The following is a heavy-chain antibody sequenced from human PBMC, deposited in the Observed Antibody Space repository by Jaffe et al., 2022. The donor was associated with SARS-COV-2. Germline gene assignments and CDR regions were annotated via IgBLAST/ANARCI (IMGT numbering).Heavy chain of an antibody. CDR3: ARGIIRQPDTYYYLVGIDY. D-gene: IGHD3-10*01. CDR1: GFTFSSYA. Sequence: QVQLVESGGGVVQPGRSLRLSCAASGFTFSSYAMHWVRQAPGKGLEWVAVISYDGSNKYYADSVKGRFTISRDNSKNTLYLQMNSLRAEDTAVYYCARGIIRQPDTYYYLVGIDYWGQGTLVTVSS. J-gene: IGHJ4*02. V-gene: IGHV3-30*04. CDR2: ISYDGSNK.